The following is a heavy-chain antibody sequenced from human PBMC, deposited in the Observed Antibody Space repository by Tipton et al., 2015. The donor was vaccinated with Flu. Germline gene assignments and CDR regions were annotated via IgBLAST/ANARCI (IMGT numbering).Heavy chain of an antibody. CDR3: AAFCGGDCYIPNY. J-gene: IGHJ4*02. CDR2: INQDGSAK. CDR1: GITFSSYW. Sequence: SLRLSCAASGITFSSYWISWVRQAPGKGLEWVANINQDGSAKYYVDSVKGRFTISRDNAKNSLYLQMNSLRAEDTAVYYCAAFCGGDCYIPNYWGQGTLVTVSS. D-gene: IGHD2-21*01. V-gene: IGHV3-7*03.